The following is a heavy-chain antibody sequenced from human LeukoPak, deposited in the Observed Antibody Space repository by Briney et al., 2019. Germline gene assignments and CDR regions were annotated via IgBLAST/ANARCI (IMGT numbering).Heavy chain of an antibody. CDR3: AKDLARYCSSPSCMGDY. V-gene: IGHV3-30*02. CDR1: GFTFSNYG. Sequence: GGSLRLSCAASGFTFSNYGMHWVRQAPGKGLEWVAFIRYDGSNKYYADSVKGRFTISRDNSKNTLYLQMNSLRAEDTAVYYCAKDLARYCSSPSCMGDYWGQGTLVTVSS. D-gene: IGHD2-2*01. CDR2: IRYDGSNK. J-gene: IGHJ4*02.